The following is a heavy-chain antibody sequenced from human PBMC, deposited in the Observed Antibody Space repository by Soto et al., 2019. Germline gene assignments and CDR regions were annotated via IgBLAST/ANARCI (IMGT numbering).Heavy chain of an antibody. CDR1: GFTFSSYW. CDR3: ARCRQISGSSWDYYYMDV. J-gene: IGHJ6*03. CDR2: INSEAASA. D-gene: IGHD1-20*01. Sequence: GGSLRLSCVVSGFTFSSYWMHWVRQAPGKGLVWVSRINSEAASATYADSVKGRFTISRDNAKNTLYLQMNSLRAEDTAVYYCARCRQISGSSWDYYYMDVWGKGTTVTVSS. V-gene: IGHV3-74*01.